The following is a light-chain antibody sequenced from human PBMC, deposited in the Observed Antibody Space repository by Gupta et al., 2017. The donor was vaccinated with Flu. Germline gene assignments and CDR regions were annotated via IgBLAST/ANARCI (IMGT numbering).Light chain of an antibody. J-gene: IGLJ3*02. V-gene: IGLV1-44*01. CDR1: KSNVGTNT. CDR3: ATWDDSLNCGV. Sequence: QSVLTQPPSASGTPGQMITISCSGNKSNVGTNTVSWYQLLPGTAPKLLIYSHNQRPSGVPDRFSGSWSGTSASLAISGLQAEDEGDYYCATWDDSLNCGVFGGGTRLTVL. CDR2: SHN.